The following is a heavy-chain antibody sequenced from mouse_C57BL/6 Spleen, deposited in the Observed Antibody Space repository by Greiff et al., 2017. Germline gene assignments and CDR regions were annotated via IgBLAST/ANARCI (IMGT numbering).Heavy chain of an antibody. V-gene: IGHV1-54*01. CDR1: GYAFTNYL. Sequence: QVQLQQSGAELVRPGTSVKVSCKASGYAFTNYLIEWVKQRPGQGLEWIGVINPGSGGTNYNEKFKGKATLTADKSSSTAYMQLSSLTSEDSAVXFCARSKGGGYYAMDDWGQGTSVTVSS. CDR2: INPGSGGT. CDR3: ARSKGGGYYAMDD. J-gene: IGHJ4*01.